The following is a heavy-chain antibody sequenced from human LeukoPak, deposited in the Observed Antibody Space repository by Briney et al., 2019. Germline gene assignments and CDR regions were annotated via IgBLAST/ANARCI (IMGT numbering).Heavy chain of an antibody. V-gene: IGHV4-34*01. CDR3: ASTPLYDSSGPELETN. D-gene: IGHD3-22*01. CDR1: GGSFSGYY. CDR2: INHSGST. J-gene: IGHJ4*02. Sequence: PSETLSLTCAVYGGSFSGYYWSWIRQPPGKGLEWIGEINHSGSTNYNPSLKSRVTISVDTSKNQFSLKLSSVTAADTAVYYCASTPLYDSSGPELETNWGQGTLVTVSS.